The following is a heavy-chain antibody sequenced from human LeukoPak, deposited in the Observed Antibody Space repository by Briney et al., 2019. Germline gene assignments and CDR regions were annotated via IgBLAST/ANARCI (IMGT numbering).Heavy chain of an antibody. CDR3: AREDTAMVIPFDY. V-gene: IGHV3-21*01. J-gene: IGHJ4*02. D-gene: IGHD5-18*01. CDR2: ISSSSSYI. Sequence: GGSLRLSCAASGFTFSSYSMNWVRQAPGKGLEWVSSISSSSSYIYYADSVKRRFTISRHNAKNSLYLQMNRLRAEDTAVYYCAREDTAMVIPFDYWGQGTLVTVSS. CDR1: GFTFSSYS.